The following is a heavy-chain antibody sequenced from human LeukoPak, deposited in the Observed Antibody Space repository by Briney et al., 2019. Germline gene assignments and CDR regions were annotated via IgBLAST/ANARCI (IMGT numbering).Heavy chain of an antibody. D-gene: IGHD3-10*01. J-gene: IGHJ6*02. CDR3: ARYGWGSYFWSNYYGMDV. Sequence: ASVKVSCKASGYTFTGYYMHWVRQAPGQGLEWMGWINPNSGGTNYAQKFQGRVTMTRDTSISTAYMELSRLRSDDTAVYYCARYGWGSYFWSNYYGMDVWGQGTTVTVSS. CDR2: INPNSGGT. V-gene: IGHV1-2*02. CDR1: GYTFTGYY.